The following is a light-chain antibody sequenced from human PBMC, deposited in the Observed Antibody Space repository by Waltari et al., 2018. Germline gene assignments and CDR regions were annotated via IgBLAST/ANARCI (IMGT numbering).Light chain of an antibody. V-gene: IGKV1-39*01. CDR1: QIIDNF. CDR3: QQSYTVPT. Sequence: DIRMTQSPSSLSASVGDRVTITCRTGQIIDNFLNWYQQKPGKAPKLLIYFTSNLQSGVPSRFSGDGSGTTFTLTITSRQPEDFATYYCQQSYTVPTFGQGTRLEIK. CDR2: FTS. J-gene: IGKJ5*01.